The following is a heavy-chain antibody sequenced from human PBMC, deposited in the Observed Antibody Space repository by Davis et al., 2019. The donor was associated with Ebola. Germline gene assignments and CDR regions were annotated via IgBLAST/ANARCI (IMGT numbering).Heavy chain of an antibody. V-gene: IGHV3-74*01. D-gene: IGHD6-13*01. Sequence: GESLKISCAASGFTFSSYWMHWVRQAPGKGLVWVSRINSDGSSTSYADSVKGRFTISRDNAKNTLYLQMNSLRAEDTAVYYCAKGYSSSWYNFDYWGQGTLVTVSS. CDR1: GFTFSSYW. J-gene: IGHJ4*02. CDR2: INSDGSST. CDR3: AKGYSSSWYNFDY.